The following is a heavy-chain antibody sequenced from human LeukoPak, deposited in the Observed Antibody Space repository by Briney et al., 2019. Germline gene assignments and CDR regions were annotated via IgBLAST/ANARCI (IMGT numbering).Heavy chain of an antibody. J-gene: IGHJ4*02. V-gene: IGHV1-69*04. CDR3: ARDPSGGYVPYFDY. CDR2: IIPILGIT. D-gene: IGHD3-16*01. Sequence: ASVKVSCKASGYAFTGYYMHWVRQAPGQGLEWMGRIIPILGITNYAQKFQGRVTITADKSTSTAYMELSSLRSDDTAVYYCARDPSGGYVPYFDYWGQGTLVTVSS. CDR1: GYAFTGYY.